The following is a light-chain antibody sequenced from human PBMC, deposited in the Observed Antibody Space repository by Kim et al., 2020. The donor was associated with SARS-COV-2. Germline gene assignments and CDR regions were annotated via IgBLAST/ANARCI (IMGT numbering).Light chain of an antibody. CDR1: SGHSTYI. CDR3: ETWDTNTRV. CDR2: LEGSGTY. Sequence: SSVQFTCTLSSGHSTYIIAWHQQQPGKAPRFLMKLEGSGTYYKGSGVPDRFSGSSSGADRYLTISNLQSEDEADYYCETWDTNTRVFGGGTKLTVL. J-gene: IGLJ3*02. V-gene: IGLV4-60*03.